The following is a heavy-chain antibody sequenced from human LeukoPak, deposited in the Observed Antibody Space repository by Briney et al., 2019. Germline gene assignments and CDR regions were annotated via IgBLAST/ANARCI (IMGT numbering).Heavy chain of an antibody. D-gene: IGHD5-24*01. Sequence: GGSLRLSCAASGFTFSTYSMNWVRQAPGKGLEWVAAIWSDASNKYYADSVKGRFTISRDNSKNTLYLQMNSLRDGDTAVYYCARGAETATLPDYWGQGALVTVS. CDR1: GFTFSTYS. CDR3: ARGAETATLPDY. CDR2: IWSDASNK. V-gene: IGHV3-33*08. J-gene: IGHJ4*02.